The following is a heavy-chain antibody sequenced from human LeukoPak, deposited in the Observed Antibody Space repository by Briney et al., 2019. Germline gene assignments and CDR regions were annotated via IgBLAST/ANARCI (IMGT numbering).Heavy chain of an antibody. J-gene: IGHJ4*02. V-gene: IGHV3-48*02. Sequence: GGSLRLSCAASGFTFSSYSMNWVRQAPGKGLEWVSYISSSSSTIYYADSVKGRFTISRDNAKNSLYLQMNSLRDEDTAVYYCARRYCSGGSCYEDYWGQGTLVTVSS. CDR2: ISSSSSTI. CDR3: ARRYCSGGSCYEDY. CDR1: GFTFSSYS. D-gene: IGHD2-15*01.